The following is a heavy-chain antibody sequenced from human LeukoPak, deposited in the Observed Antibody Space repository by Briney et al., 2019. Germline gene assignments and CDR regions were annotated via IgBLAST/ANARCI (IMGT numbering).Heavy chain of an antibody. Sequence: EASVKVSYKASGYTFTSYGISWVRQAPGQGLEWMGWISAYNGNTNYAQKLQGRVTMTTDTSTSTAYMELRSLRSDDTAVYYCARSALWFGGNYFDYWGQGTLVTVSS. CDR3: ARSALWFGGNYFDY. D-gene: IGHD3-10*01. CDR1: GYTFTSYG. J-gene: IGHJ4*02. CDR2: ISAYNGNT. V-gene: IGHV1-18*01.